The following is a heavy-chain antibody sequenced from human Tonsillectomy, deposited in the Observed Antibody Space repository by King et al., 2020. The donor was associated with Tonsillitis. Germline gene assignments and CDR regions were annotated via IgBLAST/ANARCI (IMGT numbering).Heavy chain of an antibody. Sequence: DVQLVESGGGLAQPGGSLRLSCVASGFTFTMYSMNWVRQAPGKGLEWVSYISSSSGTINYADSVKGRFTISRDNAKNSRYLQMNSRRADDKAVYYCARDGVWERGSYYFDYWGQGTPVTVSS. D-gene: IGHD1-26*01. CDR1: GFTFTMYS. V-gene: IGHV3-48*01. CDR2: ISSSSGTI. J-gene: IGHJ4*02. CDR3: ARDGVWERGSYYFDY.